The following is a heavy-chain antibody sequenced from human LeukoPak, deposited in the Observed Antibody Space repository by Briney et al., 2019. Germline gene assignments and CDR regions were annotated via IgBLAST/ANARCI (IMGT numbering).Heavy chain of an antibody. V-gene: IGHV1-69*04. CDR2: IIPIFGIA. Sequence: SVKVSCKASGGTFSSYAISWVRQAPGQGLEWMGRIIPIFGIANYARKFRGRVTITADKSTSTAYMELSSLRSEDTAVYYCARIAEPYYYDSGYAFDIWGQGTMVTVSS. J-gene: IGHJ3*02. CDR3: ARIAEPYYYDSGYAFDI. D-gene: IGHD3-22*01. CDR1: GGTFSSYA.